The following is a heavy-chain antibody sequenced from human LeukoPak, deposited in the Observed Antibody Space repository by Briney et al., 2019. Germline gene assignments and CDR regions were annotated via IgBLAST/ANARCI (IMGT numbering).Heavy chain of an antibody. Sequence: PGGSLRLSCAASGFTFSNAWMSWVRQAPGKGLEWVGRIKSKTDGGTTDYAAPVKGRFTISRDDSKNTLYLQMDSLKTEDTAVYYCTTVTSYDSSSFDYWGQGTLVTVSS. CDR1: GFTFSNAW. J-gene: IGHJ4*02. CDR3: TTVTSYDSSSFDY. CDR2: IKSKTDGGTT. D-gene: IGHD3-22*01. V-gene: IGHV3-15*01.